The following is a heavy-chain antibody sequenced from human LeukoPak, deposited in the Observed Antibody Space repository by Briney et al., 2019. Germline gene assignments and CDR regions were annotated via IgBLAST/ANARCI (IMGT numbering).Heavy chain of an antibody. Sequence: PSETLSLTCAVYGGSFSRYYWSWIRQPPGKGLEWIGEINHSGSTNYSPSLKSRVTISVDTSKNQFSLKLSSVTAADTAVYYCARHGAYSSSVSWFDPWGQGTLVTVSS. CDR2: INHSGST. D-gene: IGHD6-6*01. V-gene: IGHV4-34*01. CDR3: ARHGAYSSSVSWFDP. J-gene: IGHJ5*02. CDR1: GGSFSRYY.